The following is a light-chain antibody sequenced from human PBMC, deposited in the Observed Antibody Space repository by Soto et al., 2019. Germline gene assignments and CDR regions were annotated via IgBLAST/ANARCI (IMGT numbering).Light chain of an antibody. Sequence: DIVMTQSPDSLAVSLGERATLNCKSSQSVLYSANNKNYLAWYQQKPGQPPKLLIYWASTRESGVPDRFSGSGSGTDFTLTISSLQAEDVAVYFFQQYYTTPRTFGQGTKVEIK. CDR1: QSVLYSANNKNY. CDR2: WAS. V-gene: IGKV4-1*01. CDR3: QQYYTTPRT. J-gene: IGKJ1*01.